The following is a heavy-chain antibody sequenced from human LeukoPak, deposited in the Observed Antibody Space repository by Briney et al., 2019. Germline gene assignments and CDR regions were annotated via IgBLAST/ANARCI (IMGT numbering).Heavy chain of an antibody. CDR2: ISAYNGNT. CDR3: ARASGRRYCSGGSCPFDY. CDR1: GYTFTSYG. D-gene: IGHD2-15*01. Sequence: ASVKVSCKASGYTFTSYGISWVRQAPGQGLEWMGWISAYNGNTNYAQKLQGRVTMTTDTSTSTAYMELRSLRSDDTAVYYCARASGRRYCSGGSCPFDYWGQGTLVTVSS. V-gene: IGHV1-18*01. J-gene: IGHJ4*02.